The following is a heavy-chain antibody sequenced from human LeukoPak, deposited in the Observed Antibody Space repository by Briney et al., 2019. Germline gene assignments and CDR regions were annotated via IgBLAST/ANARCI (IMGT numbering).Heavy chain of an antibody. Sequence: SETLSLTCTVSGYSISSGYYWGWIRQPPGKGLEWIGSIYYSGSTYYNPSLKSRVTISVDTSKNQFSLKLSSVTAADTAVYYCARDRPYYYDSSGYYSYFDYWGQGTLVTVSS. D-gene: IGHD3-22*01. J-gene: IGHJ4*02. CDR1: GYSISSGYY. CDR2: IYYSGST. CDR3: ARDRPYYYDSSGYYSYFDY. V-gene: IGHV4-38-2*02.